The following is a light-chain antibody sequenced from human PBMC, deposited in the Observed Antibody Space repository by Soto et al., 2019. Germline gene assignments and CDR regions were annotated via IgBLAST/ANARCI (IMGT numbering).Light chain of an antibody. CDR2: AAS. J-gene: IGKJ3*01. Sequence: DIQMTQSPSSLSASVGDRVTITCRASQSISRHLDWYQQKPGRAPNLLIYAASSLQSGVPSRFSGSGSGTDFNLTVSSQQPEDFATYYCQQSYSSPPLFTFGPGTKVD. V-gene: IGKV1-39*01. CDR3: QQSYSSPPLFT. CDR1: QSISRH.